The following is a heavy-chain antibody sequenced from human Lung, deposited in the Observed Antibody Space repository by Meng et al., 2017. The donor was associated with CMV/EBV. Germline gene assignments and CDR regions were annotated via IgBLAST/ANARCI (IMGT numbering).Heavy chain of an antibody. CDR3: ARGISTQDSGSFYDWIDP. D-gene: IGHD1-26*01. J-gene: IGHJ5*02. CDR1: GFTFSSYS. V-gene: IGHV3-48*04. Sequence: GGSLRLXXAASGFTFSSYSMNWVRQAPGKGLEWVSHISGSRTTIYHADSVKGRFTISRDNAKSSLYLQMNSLRTEETAVYYCARGISTQDSGSFYDWIDPWGQGTXVTVSS. CDR2: ISGSRTTI.